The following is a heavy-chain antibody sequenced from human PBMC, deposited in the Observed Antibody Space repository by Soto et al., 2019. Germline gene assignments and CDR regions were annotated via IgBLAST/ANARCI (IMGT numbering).Heavy chain of an antibody. J-gene: IGHJ4*02. CDR1: GFTFSNYV. CDR3: ARDLDWVLYDY. V-gene: IGHV3-74*01. Sequence: GESLKISCAASGFTFSNYVMHWVRQAPGKGLGWVSRVSYDGSTTSYADSVKGRFTISRDNSKNTLYLQMNSLRDEDTAVYYCARDLDWVLYDYWGQGTPVTVSS. D-gene: IGHD3-3*01. CDR2: VSYDGSTT.